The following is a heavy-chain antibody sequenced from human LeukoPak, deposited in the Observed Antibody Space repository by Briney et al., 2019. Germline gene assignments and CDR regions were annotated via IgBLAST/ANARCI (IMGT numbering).Heavy chain of an antibody. J-gene: IGHJ4*02. D-gene: IGHD3-22*01. CDR1: GGSISSTNYY. CDR2: IYYSGTT. Sequence: PSETLSLNCTVSGGSISSTNYYWGLIRQPPGKGLEWIGSIYYSGTTHYNPSLKSRVTLSVDTSKNQFSLKLSSVTAADTAVYHCARHRYDSSGLYLCYFDYWGQGSLVTVSS. CDR3: ARHRYDSSGLYLCYFDY. V-gene: IGHV4-39*01.